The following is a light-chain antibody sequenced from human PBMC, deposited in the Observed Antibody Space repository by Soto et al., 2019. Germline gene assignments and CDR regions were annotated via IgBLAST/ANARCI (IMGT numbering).Light chain of an antibody. CDR3: SSYSSSSTHVV. CDR1: STDVGDFHY. J-gene: IGLJ2*01. Sequence: QSALTQPASVSGSPGRSVTISCTGTSTDVGDFHYVSWYQHLPGRAPKLIIYDVTNRPSGISYRFSASKSGRTASLTISGLQAEDEGDYYCSSYSSSSTHVVFGGGTKLTVL. V-gene: IGLV2-14*03. CDR2: DVT.